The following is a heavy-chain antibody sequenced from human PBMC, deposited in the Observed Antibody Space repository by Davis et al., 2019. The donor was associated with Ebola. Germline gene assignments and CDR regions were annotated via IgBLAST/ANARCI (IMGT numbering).Heavy chain of an antibody. D-gene: IGHD4-11*01. V-gene: IGHV4-34*01. CDR1: GGSFSGYY. J-gene: IGHJ6*02. CDR2: IYHSGST. Sequence: MPSETLSLTCAVYGGSFSGYYWSWIRQPPGMGLEWIGYIYHSGSTYYNPSLKSRVTISVDRSKNQFSLKLSSVTAADTAVYYCATVTTVTYYYYYGMDVWGQGTTVTVSS. CDR3: ATVTTVTYYYYYGMDV.